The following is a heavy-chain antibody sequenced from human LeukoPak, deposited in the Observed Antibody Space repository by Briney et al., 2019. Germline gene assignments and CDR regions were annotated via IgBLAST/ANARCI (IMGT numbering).Heavy chain of an antibody. CDR1: GFTFSDYY. J-gene: IGHJ5*02. V-gene: IGHV3-11*01. CDR2: ISSSGSTI. D-gene: IGHD1-14*01. CDR3: AKSHHLAWFDP. Sequence: GGSLRLSCAASGFTFSDYYMSWIRQAPGKGLEWVSYISSSGSTIYYADSVKGRFTISRDNSKNTLYLQMNSLRAEDTAVYYCAKSHHLAWFDPWGQGTLVTVSS.